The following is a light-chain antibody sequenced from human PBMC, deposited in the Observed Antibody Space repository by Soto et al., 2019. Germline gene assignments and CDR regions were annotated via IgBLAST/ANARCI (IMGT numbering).Light chain of an antibody. CDR3: SSYSISTAYL. CDR2: EVS. CDR1: SSDVGYYDY. J-gene: IGLJ1*01. V-gene: IGLV2-14*01. Sequence: ALTQPASVSGSPGQSITISCTGSSSDVGYYDYVSWYQLHPGKAPKLMVFEVSNRPSGVSYRFSGSKSGNTASLTISGLQAEDEADYFCSSYSISTAYLFGTGTKVTVL.